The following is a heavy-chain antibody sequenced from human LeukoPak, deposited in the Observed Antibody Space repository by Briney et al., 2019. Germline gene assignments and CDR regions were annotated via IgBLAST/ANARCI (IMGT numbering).Heavy chain of an antibody. V-gene: IGHV4-61*02. D-gene: IGHD1-26*01. J-gene: IGHJ4*02. CDR3: ARAGLGRSAGEDY. CDR1: GGSISSGSYY. CDR2: SYTSGST. Sequence: SETLSLTCTVSGGSISSGSYYWSWIRQPAGKGLEWIGRSYTSGSTNYNPSLKSRVTISVDTSKNQFSLKLSSVTAADTAVYYCARAGLGRSAGEDYWGQGTLVTVSS.